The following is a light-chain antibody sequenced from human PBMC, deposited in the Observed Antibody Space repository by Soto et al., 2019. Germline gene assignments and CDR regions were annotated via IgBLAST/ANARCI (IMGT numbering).Light chain of an antibody. V-gene: IGKV3-20*01. CDR3: QQFGTSPPLT. J-gene: IGKJ4*01. CDR2: GVS. CDR1: QIVSSSY. Sequence: IGLTQSPGTLSSFPWERATLSRMANQIVSSSYLAWYQHKPGQAPRLLIYGVSSRATGIPDRFSGSGSGTDCTLTISRLEPEDFAVYYCQQFGTSPPLTFGGGTKVDIK.